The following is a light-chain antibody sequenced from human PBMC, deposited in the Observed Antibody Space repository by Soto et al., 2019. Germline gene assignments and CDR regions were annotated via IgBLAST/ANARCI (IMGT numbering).Light chain of an antibody. V-gene: IGKV3-11*01. Sequence: EIVVTQSPATLSASPGERVTLSCRASQFVSRRLAWYQHRPGQAPRLLIYQTSIRAAGIPARFSASGSGTDFTLTISDVQPEDFALYYCHQRQSWPRTFGQGTKVDIK. CDR1: QFVSRR. CDR2: QTS. CDR3: HQRQSWPRT. J-gene: IGKJ1*01.